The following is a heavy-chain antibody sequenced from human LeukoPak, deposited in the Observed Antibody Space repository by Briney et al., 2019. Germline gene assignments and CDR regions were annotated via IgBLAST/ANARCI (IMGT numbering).Heavy chain of an antibody. J-gene: IGHJ4*02. V-gene: IGHV4-31*03. CDR3: ARAGNSGYWFDY. D-gene: IGHD3-22*01. Sequence: SETLSLTCSVSGVSIGSEAYYWSWIRQHPGKGLEWIASIYYSGATYYNPSLQSRLTISVDTSKNQFSLRLNSVTAADTAVYYCARAGNSGYWFDYWGQGSVVTVSS. CDR1: GVSIGSEAYY. CDR2: IYYSGAT.